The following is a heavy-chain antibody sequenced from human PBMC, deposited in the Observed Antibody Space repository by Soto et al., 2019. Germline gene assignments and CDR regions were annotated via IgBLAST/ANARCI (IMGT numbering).Heavy chain of an antibody. J-gene: IGHJ3*02. V-gene: IGHV3-11*01. Sequence: QAQLVESGGGLVKPGGSLRLSCAASGFTFSDYYMSWIRQAPGKGLEWVSYISSSGSTIYYADSVKGRFTISRDNAKNSLYLQMNSLRAEDTAVYYCARERSRGRYNVAAFDIWGQGTMVTVSS. CDR2: ISSSGSTI. CDR1: GFTFSDYY. CDR3: ARERSRGRYNVAAFDI. D-gene: IGHD6-19*01.